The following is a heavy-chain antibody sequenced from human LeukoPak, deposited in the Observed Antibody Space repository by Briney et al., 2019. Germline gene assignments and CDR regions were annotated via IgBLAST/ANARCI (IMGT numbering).Heavy chain of an antibody. CDR2: IYYSGST. CDR1: GGSISSYY. D-gene: IGHD3-3*01. CDR3: ARGRFLDAFDI. V-gene: IGHV4-59*01. J-gene: IGHJ3*02. Sequence: PSETLSLTCTVSGGSISSYYWSWIRQPPGKGLEWIGYIYYSGSTKYKPSLTSRVTISVDTSKNQFSLKLSSVTAADTAVYYCARGRFLDAFDIWGQGAIVAVSS.